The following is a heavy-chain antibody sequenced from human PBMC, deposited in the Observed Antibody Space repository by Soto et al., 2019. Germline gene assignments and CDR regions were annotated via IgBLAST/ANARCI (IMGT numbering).Heavy chain of an antibody. J-gene: IGHJ3*02. V-gene: IGHV4-34*01. CDR3: ARGGGYVAFDI. CDR1: GVSFSGYY. CDR2: INHSGST. D-gene: IGHD5-12*01. Sequence: XGTLSLTCAVDGVSFSGYYWSWIRQPPGKGLDWIGEINHSGSTNYNPSLKSRVTISVDTSKNHFSLKLSSVTAADTAVYYCARGGGYVAFDIWGQGKMVTVSS.